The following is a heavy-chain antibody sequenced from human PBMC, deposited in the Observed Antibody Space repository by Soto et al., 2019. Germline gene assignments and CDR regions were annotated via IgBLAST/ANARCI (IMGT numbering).Heavy chain of an antibody. CDR2: IIPILGIA. J-gene: IGHJ4*02. V-gene: IGHV1-69*02. Sequence: QVQLVQSGAEVKKPGSSVKVSCKASGGTFSSYTISWVRQAPGQGLEWMGRIIPILGIANYAQKFQGRVTSTADKATSTAYMELSSLRSEDTAVYYCASEQQPYYFDYWGQGTLVTVSS. CDR1: GGTFSSYT. D-gene: IGHD6-13*01. CDR3: ASEQQPYYFDY.